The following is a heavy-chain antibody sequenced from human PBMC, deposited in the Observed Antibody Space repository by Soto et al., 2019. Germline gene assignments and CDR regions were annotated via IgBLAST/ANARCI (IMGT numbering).Heavy chain of an antibody. J-gene: IGHJ4*02. CDR2: SHQSGNT. V-gene: IGHV4-4*02. Sequence: QVQLQESGPGLVKPSGTLSLTCAVSGVSINSHDWWTWVRQPPGKGLEWIGESHQSGNTNYNSSLESRVTISVDKSKTHFSLNVSSVTVADTAVYYCATRDTSRFYWGQGTLVTVSS. D-gene: IGHD5-18*01. CDR1: GVSINSHDW. CDR3: ATRDTSRFY.